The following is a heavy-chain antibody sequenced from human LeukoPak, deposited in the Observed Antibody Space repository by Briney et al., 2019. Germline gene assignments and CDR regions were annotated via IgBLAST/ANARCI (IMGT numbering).Heavy chain of an antibody. CDR2: IYTSGST. Sequence: PSETLSLTCTVSGYSISRGYYWSWIRQPAGKGLEWIGRIYTSGSTNYNPSLKSRVTMSVDTSKNQFSLKLSSVTAADTAVYYCVRDQYYYDSSGYGGLYYFDYWGQGTLVTVSS. J-gene: IGHJ4*02. CDR1: GYSISRGYY. D-gene: IGHD3-22*01. V-gene: IGHV4-4*07. CDR3: VRDQYYYDSSGYGGLYYFDY.